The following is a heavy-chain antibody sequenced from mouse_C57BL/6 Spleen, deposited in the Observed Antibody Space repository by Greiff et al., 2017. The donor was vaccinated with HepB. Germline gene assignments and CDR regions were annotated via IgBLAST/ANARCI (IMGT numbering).Heavy chain of an antibody. CDR2: ISSGSSTI. J-gene: IGHJ4*01. CDR3: ARTGTVSYAMDY. V-gene: IGHV5-17*01. CDR1: GFTFSDYG. D-gene: IGHD4-1*01. Sequence: EVMLVESGGGLVKPGGPLKLSCAASGFTFSDYGMHWVRQAPEKGLEWVAYISSGSSTIYYADTVKGRFTISRDNAKNTLFLQMTSLRSEDTAMYYCARTGTVSYAMDYWGQGTSVTVSS.